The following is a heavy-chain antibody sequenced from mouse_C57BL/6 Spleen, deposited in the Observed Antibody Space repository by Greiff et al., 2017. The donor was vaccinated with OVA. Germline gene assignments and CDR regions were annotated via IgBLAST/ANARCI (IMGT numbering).Heavy chain of an antibody. J-gene: IGHJ4*01. CDR1: GYSITSGYD. Sequence: DVQLQESGPGMVKPSQSLSLTCTVTGYSITSGYDWHWIRHFPGNKLEWMGYISYSGSTNYNPSLKSRISITHDTSKNHFFLKLNSVTTEDTATYYCARNWDDYAMDYWGQGTSVTVSS. CDR2: ISYSGST. V-gene: IGHV3-1*01. CDR3: ARNWDDYAMDY. D-gene: IGHD4-1*01.